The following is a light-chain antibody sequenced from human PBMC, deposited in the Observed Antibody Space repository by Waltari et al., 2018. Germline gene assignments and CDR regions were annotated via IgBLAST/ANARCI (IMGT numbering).Light chain of an antibody. Sequence: EIVMTQSPATLSASPGGRATLSCRASESVSSNLAWYQPKPGQAPRLLIFGASTRATGIPARFSGSGSWTDFTLSISSLRSEDFAVYYCQQYNNRPPYTFGQGTRLEIK. V-gene: IGKV3-15*01. CDR3: QQYNNRPPYT. CDR1: ESVSSN. CDR2: GAS. J-gene: IGKJ2*01.